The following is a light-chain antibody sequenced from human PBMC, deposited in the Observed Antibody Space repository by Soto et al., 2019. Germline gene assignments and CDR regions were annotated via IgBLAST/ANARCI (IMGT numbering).Light chain of an antibody. V-gene: IGLV1-44*01. CDR3: AAWDDGLNGVV. CDR1: RSNIETNS. CDR2: FNN. Sequence: QPVLTQPPSASGTPGQRVTISCSGSRSNIETNSVNWYQQLPGTAPKLLIYFNNQRPSGVPDRFSGSKSGTSASLAISGLQSEDEADYYCAAWDDGLNGVVFGGGTKLTVL. J-gene: IGLJ3*02.